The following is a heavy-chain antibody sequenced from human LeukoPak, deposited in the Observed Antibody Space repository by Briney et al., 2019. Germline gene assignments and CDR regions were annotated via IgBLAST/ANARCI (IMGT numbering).Heavy chain of an antibody. CDR1: GGSISSYY. D-gene: IGHD6-13*01. CDR3: ARAVGIAAAANFDY. Sequence: SETPSLTCTVSGGSISSYYWSWIRQPPGKGLEWIGYIYYSGSTNYNPSLKSRVTISVDTSKNQFSLKLSSVTAADTAVYYCARAVGIAAAANFDYWGQGTLVTVSS. CDR2: IYYSGST. V-gene: IGHV4-59*01. J-gene: IGHJ4*02.